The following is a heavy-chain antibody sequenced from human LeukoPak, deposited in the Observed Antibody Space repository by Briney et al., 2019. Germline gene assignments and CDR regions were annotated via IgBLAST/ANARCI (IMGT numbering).Heavy chain of an antibody. J-gene: IGHJ4*02. CDR1: GGSISSYY. CDR3: AGGWNVLLWFGELSGFDY. D-gene: IGHD3-10*01. CDR2: IYYSGST. Sequence: SETLSLTCTVSGGSISSYYWSWIRQPPGKGLEWIGYIYYSGSTNYNPSLKSRVTISVDTSKNQFSLKLSSVTAADTAVYYCAGGWNVLLWFGELSGFDYWGQGTLVTVSS. V-gene: IGHV4-59*01.